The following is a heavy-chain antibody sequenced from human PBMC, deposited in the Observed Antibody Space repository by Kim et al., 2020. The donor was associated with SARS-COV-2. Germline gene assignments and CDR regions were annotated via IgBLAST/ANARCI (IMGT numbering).Heavy chain of an antibody. J-gene: IGHJ3*02. CDR3: ARDQEGYWYYGSGTGDAFDI. CDR2: INAGNGNT. CDR1: GYTFTSYA. D-gene: IGHD3-10*01. Sequence: ASVKVSCKASGYTFTSYAMHWVRQAPGQRLEWMGWINAGNGNTKYSQKFQGRVTITRDTSASTAYMELSSLRSEDTAVYYCARDQEGYWYYGSGTGDAFDIWGQGTMVTVSS. V-gene: IGHV1-3*01.